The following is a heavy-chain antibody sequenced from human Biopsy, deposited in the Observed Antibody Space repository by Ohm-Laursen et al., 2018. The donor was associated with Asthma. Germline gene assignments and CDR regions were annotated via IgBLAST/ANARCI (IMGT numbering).Heavy chain of an antibody. CDR1: GYTLTSYY. V-gene: IGHV1-46*01. CDR2: INPSGGST. CDR3: ARAGALIVGATMGY. J-gene: IGHJ4*02. Sequence: SVKVSCKASGYTLTSYYMHWVRQAPGQGLEWMGIINPSGGSTSHAQKFQGRVTMTRDTSTSTVYMELSSLRSEDTAVYHCARAGALIVGATMGYWGQGTLVTVSS. D-gene: IGHD1-26*01.